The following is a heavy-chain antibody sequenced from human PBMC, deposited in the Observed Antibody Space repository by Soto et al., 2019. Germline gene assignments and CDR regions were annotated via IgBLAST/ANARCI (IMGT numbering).Heavy chain of an antibody. CDR1: GGTFSSYA. J-gene: IGHJ6*03. V-gene: IGHV1-69*10. Sequence: SVKVSCKASGGTFSSYAISWVRQAPGQGLEWMGGIIPILGTANYAQKFQGRVTITADKSTSTAYMELSSLRSEDTAVYYCARGPGCSGGSCYGDYYYYYMDVWGKGTTVTVSS. CDR2: IIPILGTA. D-gene: IGHD2-15*01. CDR3: ARGPGCSGGSCYGDYYYYYMDV.